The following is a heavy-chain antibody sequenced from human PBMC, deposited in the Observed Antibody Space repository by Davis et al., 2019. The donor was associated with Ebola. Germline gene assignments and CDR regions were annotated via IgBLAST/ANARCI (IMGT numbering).Heavy chain of an antibody. CDR1: GYTFKNYA. CDR3: VRDLPGDSLGVPRRSHYYGMDV. Sequence: AASVKVSCKASGYTFKNYAISWVRQAPGQGLEWMGWISAYNGNTAYAQILQGRVTMTTDTSTGTAYMELRSLRSDDTAVYYCVRDLPGDSLGVPRRSHYYGMDVWGKGTTVTVSS. V-gene: IGHV1-18*01. J-gene: IGHJ6*04. D-gene: IGHD3-16*01. CDR2: ISAYNGNT.